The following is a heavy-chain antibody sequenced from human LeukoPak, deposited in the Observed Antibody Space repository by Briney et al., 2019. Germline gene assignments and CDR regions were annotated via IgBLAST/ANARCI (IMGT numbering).Heavy chain of an antibody. CDR3: ARDSNYDFWSGYSKDAFDI. CDR2: ISAYNGNT. Sequence: ASVKVSCKASGYTFTSYGISWVRQAPGQGLEWMGWISAYNGNTNYAQKLQGRVTMTTGTSTSTAYMELRSLRSDDTAVYYCARDSNYDFWSGYSKDAFDIWGQGTMVTVSS. V-gene: IGHV1-18*01. J-gene: IGHJ3*02. CDR1: GYTFTSYG. D-gene: IGHD3-3*01.